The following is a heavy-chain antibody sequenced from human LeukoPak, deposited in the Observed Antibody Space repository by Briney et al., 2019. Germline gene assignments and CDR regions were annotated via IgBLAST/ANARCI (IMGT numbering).Heavy chain of an antibody. V-gene: IGHV3-23*01. CDR2: ISGSGGST. CDR3: AKILGGAYYDILTGSFFDY. CDR1: GFTFGRYE. J-gene: IGHJ4*02. D-gene: IGHD3-9*01. Sequence: GGSLRLSCAASGFTFGRYEMNWVRQAPGKGLEWVSAISGSGGSTYYADSVKGRFTISRDNSKNTLYLQMNSLRAEDTAVYYCAKILGGAYYDILTGSFFDYWGQGTLVTVSS.